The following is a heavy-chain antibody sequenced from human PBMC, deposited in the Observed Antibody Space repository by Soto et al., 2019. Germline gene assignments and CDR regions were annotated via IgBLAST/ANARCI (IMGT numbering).Heavy chain of an antibody. Sequence: ASVKVSCKASGYTFTSYGISWVRQAPGQGLEWMGWISAYNGNTNYAQKLQGRVTMTTDTSTSTAYMELRSLRSDDTAVYYCARVNDFWSGDNYYYYMDVWGKGTTVTVSS. CDR2: ISAYNGNT. CDR3: ARVNDFWSGDNYYYYMDV. D-gene: IGHD3-3*01. V-gene: IGHV1-18*01. CDR1: GYTFTSYG. J-gene: IGHJ6*03.